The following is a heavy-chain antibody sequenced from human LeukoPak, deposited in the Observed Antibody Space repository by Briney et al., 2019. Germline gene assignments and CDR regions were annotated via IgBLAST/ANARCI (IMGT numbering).Heavy chain of an antibody. CDR3: ARDGWQLSSWFDP. J-gene: IGHJ5*02. D-gene: IGHD6-13*01. CDR2: ISAYNGNT. Sequence: ASVKVSCKASGYTFTSHGISWVRQAPGQGLEWMGWISAYNGNTNYAQKLQDRVIMTTDTSTSTAYMELMSLRSDDTAVYYCARDGWQLSSWFDPWGQGTLVTVSS. V-gene: IGHV1-18*01. CDR1: GYTFTSHG.